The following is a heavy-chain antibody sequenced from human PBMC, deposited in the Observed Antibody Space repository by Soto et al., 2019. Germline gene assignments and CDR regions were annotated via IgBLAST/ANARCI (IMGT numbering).Heavy chain of an antibody. V-gene: IGHV3-21*01. CDR1: GFTFSSYS. CDR2: ISSSRSYI. CDR3: ARDPFNWNKRTHAFDI. D-gene: IGHD1-20*01. J-gene: IGHJ3*02. Sequence: VQLVESGGGLVEPGGSLRLSCAASGFTFSSYSMNWVRQAPGKGLEWVSSISSSRSYIYYADSVKGRFTISRDNAKNSLYLQMNSLRAEDTAVYYCARDPFNWNKRTHAFDIWGQGTMVTVSS.